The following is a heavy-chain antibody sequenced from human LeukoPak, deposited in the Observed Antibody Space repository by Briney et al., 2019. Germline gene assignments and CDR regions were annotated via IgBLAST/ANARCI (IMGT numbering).Heavy chain of an antibody. D-gene: IGHD6-13*01. Sequence: SETLSLTCTVSGSSISNYYWGWIRQAPGKGLEWIGSIYYSGNTYYNSSLKSRVTISLDTSKNQFSLRLSSVTAADTAVYYCARASSNSWYVDHWGQGNMVTVSS. CDR2: IYYSGNT. CDR1: GSSISNYY. J-gene: IGHJ4*02. V-gene: IGHV4-39*07. CDR3: ARASSNSWYVDH.